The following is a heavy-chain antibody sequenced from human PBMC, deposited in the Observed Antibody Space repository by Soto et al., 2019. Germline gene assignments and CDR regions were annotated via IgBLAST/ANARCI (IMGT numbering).Heavy chain of an antibody. J-gene: IGHJ4*02. CDR2: IKEDGSEK. D-gene: IGHD6-19*01. CDR1: GFTFSTYW. Sequence: LRLSCAASGFTFSTYWMSWVRQAPGKGLEWVANIKEDGSEKYYVDSVKGRFTISRDNSKNTLYLQMSSLRAEDTAVYYCARGAVVGTLAFFDYWGQGTLVTVSS. V-gene: IGHV3-7*01. CDR3: ARGAVVGTLAFFDY.